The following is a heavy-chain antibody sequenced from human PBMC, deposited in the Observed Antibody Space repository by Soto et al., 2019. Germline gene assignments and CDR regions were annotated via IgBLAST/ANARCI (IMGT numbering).Heavy chain of an antibody. CDR1: GFTFSSYG. CDR2: ISYDGSNK. J-gene: IGHJ5*02. V-gene: IGHV3-30*18. Sequence: LRLSCAASGFTFSSYGMHWVRQAPGKGLEWVAVISYDGSNKYYADSVKGRFTISRDNSKNTLYLQMNSLRAEDTAVYYCAKRYCSGGSCSYNWFDQWGQGTMVTVS. D-gene: IGHD2-15*01. CDR3: AKRYCSGGSCSYNWFDQ.